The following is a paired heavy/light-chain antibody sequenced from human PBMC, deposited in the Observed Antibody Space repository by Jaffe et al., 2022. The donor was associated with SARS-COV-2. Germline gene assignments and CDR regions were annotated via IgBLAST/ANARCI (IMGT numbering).Heavy chain of an antibody. CDR3: VLRYFDWLPTYYFDY. Sequence: EVQLVESGGGLVQPGGSLKLSCAASGFTFSGSAMHWVRQASGKGLEWVGRIRSKANSYATAYAASVKGRFTISRDDSKNTAYLQMNSLKTEDTAVYYCVLRYFDWLPTYYFDYWGQGTLVTVSS. J-gene: IGHJ4*02. CDR1: GFTFSGSA. D-gene: IGHD3-9*01. CDR2: IRSKANSYAT. V-gene: IGHV3-73*01.
Light chain of an antibody. Sequence: SYELTQPPSVSVSPGQTASITCSGDKLGDKYACWYQQKPGQSPVLVIYQDSKRPSGIPERFSGSNSGNTATLTISGTQAMDEADYYCQAWDSSTKGYVFGTGTKVTVL. J-gene: IGLJ1*01. V-gene: IGLV3-1*01. CDR1: KLGDKY. CDR2: QDS. CDR3: QAWDSSTKGYV.